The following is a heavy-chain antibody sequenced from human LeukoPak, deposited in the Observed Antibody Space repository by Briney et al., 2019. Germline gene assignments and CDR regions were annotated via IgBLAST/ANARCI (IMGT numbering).Heavy chain of an antibody. Sequence: GASVKVSCKASGGTFASYAISWVRQAPGQGLEWLGGIIPIFGAANYAQKFQGRVTFTADESTSTAYTELSSLRSEDTAVYYCARGTPQQWLRFGLRYFYYGMDVWGPGTTVTVSS. CDR1: GGTFASYA. CDR2: IIPIFGAA. CDR3: ARGTPQQWLRFGLRYFYYGMDV. V-gene: IGHV1-69*13. D-gene: IGHD5-12*01. J-gene: IGHJ6*02.